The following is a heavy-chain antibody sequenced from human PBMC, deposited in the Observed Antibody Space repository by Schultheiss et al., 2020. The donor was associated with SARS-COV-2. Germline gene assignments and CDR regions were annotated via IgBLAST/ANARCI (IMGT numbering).Heavy chain of an antibody. V-gene: IGHV3-23*01. CDR1: GFTFSNYY. CDR3: ARVYCSDSKCSYGMDV. J-gene: IGHJ6*02. D-gene: IGHD2-15*01. Sequence: GGSLRLSCAASGFTFSNYYMSWFRQAPGKALEWVSAISGSGGSTYYADSVKGRFTISRDNSKNTLYLQMNSLRAEDTAVYYCARVYCSDSKCSYGMDVWGRGTTVTVAS. CDR2: ISGSGGST.